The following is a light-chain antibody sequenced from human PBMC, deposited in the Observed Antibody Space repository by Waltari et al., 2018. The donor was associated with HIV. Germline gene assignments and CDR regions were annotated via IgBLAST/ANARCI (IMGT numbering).Light chain of an antibody. CDR2: EDN. Sequence: FMLTQPRSVSESPGKPVTISCTRSSGSIANNYVQRYQQSPDSSPILVIYEDNQRPSGVPDRFSGSIDSSSNSASLTISGLKTDDEADYYCQSYDSTNLVVFGGGTKLTVL. CDR1: SGSIANNY. V-gene: IGLV6-57*01. CDR3: QSYDSTNLVV. J-gene: IGLJ2*01.